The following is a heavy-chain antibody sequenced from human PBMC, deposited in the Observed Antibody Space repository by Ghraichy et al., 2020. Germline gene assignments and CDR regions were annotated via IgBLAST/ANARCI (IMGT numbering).Heavy chain of an antibody. D-gene: IGHD2-15*01. CDR3: ARDQWWAQDY. CDR1: GFTFSSYG. CDR2: ILHDGRNK. J-gene: IGHJ4*02. Sequence: SCAAYGFTFSSYGIHWVRQAPGKGLEWVAFILHDGRNKFYADSVEGRFTISRDNSKNTLYLQMNSLRVEDTAVFYCARDQWWAQDYWGQGTLVTVSS. V-gene: IGHV3-33*05.